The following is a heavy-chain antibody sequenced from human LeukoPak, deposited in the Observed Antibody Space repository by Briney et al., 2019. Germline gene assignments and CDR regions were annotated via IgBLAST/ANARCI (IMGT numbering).Heavy chain of an antibody. J-gene: IGHJ4*02. Sequence: SQTLSLTCTVSGGSISSGSYYWSWIRQPAGEGLEWVGHVYTTGSTNYNPSLKSRVTISVDTSKNQFSLNLNSVTAADTAVYYCASGQGALFDYWGQGTLVTVSS. CDR3: ASGQGALFDY. V-gene: IGHV4-61*09. CDR1: GGSISSGSYY. D-gene: IGHD1-26*01. CDR2: VYTTGST.